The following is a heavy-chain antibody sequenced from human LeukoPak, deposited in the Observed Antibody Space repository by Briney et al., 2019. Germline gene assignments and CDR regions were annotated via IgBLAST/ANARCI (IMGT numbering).Heavy chain of an antibody. CDR1: GFSLSTSGVG. D-gene: IGHD3-22*01. V-gene: IGHV2-5*01. J-gene: IGHJ3*02. CDR3: AHLPMIARGHDAFDI. Sequence: SGPTLVXPTQTLTLTCTFSGFSLSTSGVGVGWIRQPPGKALEWLALIYWNDDKRYSPSLKSRLTITKDTSKNQVVLTMTNMDPVDTATYCCAHLPMIARGHDAFDIWGQGTMVTVSS. CDR2: IYWNDDK.